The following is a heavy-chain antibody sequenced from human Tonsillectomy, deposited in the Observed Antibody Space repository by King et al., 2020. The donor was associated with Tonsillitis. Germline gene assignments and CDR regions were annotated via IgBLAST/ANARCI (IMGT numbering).Heavy chain of an antibody. V-gene: IGHV4-59*08. D-gene: IGHD2-15*01. Sequence: VQLQESGPGLAKPSETLSLTCTVSGGSISNYYWTWIRQPPGKGLEWIGFVYYTGNTKYNPPLNSRVTISLDTSKNQFSLQLSSVTAAATAVYYCARRVAVRPTYYFDHWGQGNLVTVSS. CDR1: GGSISNYY. J-gene: IGHJ4*02. CDR3: ARRVAVRPTYYFDH. CDR2: VYYTGNT.